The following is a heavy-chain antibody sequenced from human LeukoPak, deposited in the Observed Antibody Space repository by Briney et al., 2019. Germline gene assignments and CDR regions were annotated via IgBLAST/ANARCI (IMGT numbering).Heavy chain of an antibody. CDR3: ARVDSYGSS. D-gene: IGHD5-18*01. Sequence: TSETLSLTCTVSGGSISSSSYYWGWIRQPPGKGLEWIGSIYYSGSTYYNPSLKSRVTISVDTSKNQFSLKLSSVTAAETAVYYCARVDSYGSSWGQGTLVTVSS. J-gene: IGHJ4*02. CDR1: GGSISSSSYY. CDR2: IYYSGST. V-gene: IGHV4-39*01.